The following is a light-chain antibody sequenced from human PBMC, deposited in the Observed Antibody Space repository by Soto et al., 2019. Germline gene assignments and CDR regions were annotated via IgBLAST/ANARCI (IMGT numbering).Light chain of an antibody. V-gene: IGKV1-33*01. Sequence: IQMTQSPSSLSASVGDRVTITCQANQDIKNYLNWYQQKPGKAPNLLIYDASNLKTGVPSRFSGSGSGTHFTFTISSLQPEDIATYYCQHYDHLPPLSFGGGTKVEIK. CDR3: QHYDHLPPLS. CDR2: DAS. J-gene: IGKJ4*01. CDR1: QDIKNY.